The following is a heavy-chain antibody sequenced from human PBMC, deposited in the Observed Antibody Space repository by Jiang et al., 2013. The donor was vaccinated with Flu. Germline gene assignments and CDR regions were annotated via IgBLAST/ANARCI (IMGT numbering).Heavy chain of an antibody. Sequence: GSGLVKPSETLSLTCAVSGGSISSSHYYWGWIRQPPGKGLEWIGSIYYSGTTYYSPSLKSRVTISVDTSKNQFSLKLSSVTAADTAVYFCARQKDSVKDDYVDHSDYWGQGTPGHRLL. V-gene: IGHV4-39*01. CDR2: IYYSGTT. CDR3: ARQKDSVKDDYVDHSDY. J-gene: IGHJ4*02. D-gene: IGHD3-10*02. CDR1: GGSISSSHYY.